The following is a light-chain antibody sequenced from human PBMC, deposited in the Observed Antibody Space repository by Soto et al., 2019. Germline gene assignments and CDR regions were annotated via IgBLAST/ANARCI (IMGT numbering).Light chain of an antibody. V-gene: IGLV2-14*01. J-gene: IGLJ2*01. Sequence: QSALTQPASVSGSPGQSITISCTKTNSDIGVDNYISWYQQHPGKAPKLILYEGINRPSGVSNRFSGSKSANTASLTISGLQAEDEADYHCSSYATRTTLVFGGGTKVTVL. CDR2: EGI. CDR1: NSDIGVDNY. CDR3: SSYATRTTLV.